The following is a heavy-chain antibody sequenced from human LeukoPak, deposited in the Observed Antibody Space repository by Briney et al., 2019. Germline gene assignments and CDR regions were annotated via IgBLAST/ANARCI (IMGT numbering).Heavy chain of an antibody. CDR3: AKADIVVVPAAMFDY. CDR1: GFTFSRSA. V-gene: IGHV3-30*04. D-gene: IGHD2-2*01. J-gene: IGHJ4*02. CDR2: ISYDGGNK. Sequence: GGSLRLSCAASGFTFSRSAMHWVRQAPGKGLGWVAIISYDGGNKYYTDSVKGRFTISRDNSKNTLYLQMNSLRAEDTAVYYCAKADIVVVPAAMFDYWGQGTLVTVSS.